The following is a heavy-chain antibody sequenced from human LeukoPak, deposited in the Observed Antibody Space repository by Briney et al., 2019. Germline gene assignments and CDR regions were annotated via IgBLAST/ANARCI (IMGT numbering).Heavy chain of an antibody. Sequence: SETLSLTCAVYGGSFSGYYWSWIRQPPGKGLEWIGEINHSGSTNYNPSLKSRVTISVDTSKNQFSLKLSSVTAADTAVYYCARGRYGLITMIVAGFLDYWGQGTLVTVSS. V-gene: IGHV4-34*01. CDR3: ARGRYGLITMIVAGFLDY. J-gene: IGHJ4*02. CDR1: GGSFSGYY. D-gene: IGHD3-22*01. CDR2: INHSGST.